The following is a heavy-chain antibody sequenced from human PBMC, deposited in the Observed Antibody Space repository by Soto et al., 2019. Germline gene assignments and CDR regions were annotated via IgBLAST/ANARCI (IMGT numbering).Heavy chain of an antibody. CDR3: ARLWSSTWYMGGYLDY. Sequence: GGSLRLSCAASGFTFSDYYMSWIRQAPGKGLEWVSYIVSSSSYTNCADSVKGRFTISRDNAKNSLYLEMNSLRAEDTAVYYCARLWSSTWYMGGYLDYWGQGTPVTVSS. V-gene: IGHV3-11*03. CDR2: IVSSSSYT. CDR1: GFTFSDYY. D-gene: IGHD6-13*01. J-gene: IGHJ4*02.